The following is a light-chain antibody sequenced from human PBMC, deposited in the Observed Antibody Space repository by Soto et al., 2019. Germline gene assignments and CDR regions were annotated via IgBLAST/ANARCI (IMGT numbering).Light chain of an antibody. CDR1: QSVSSY. V-gene: IGKV3-20*01. Sequence: EVVLTQSPGTLSFSPGERCTLSCMASQSVSSYLAWYQQKPGQAPRLLIYGASSRATGIPDRFSGSGSGTDFTLTISRLEPEDFAVYYCQQYGSSPATFGQGTKVDIK. CDR2: GAS. CDR3: QQYGSSPAT. J-gene: IGKJ1*01.